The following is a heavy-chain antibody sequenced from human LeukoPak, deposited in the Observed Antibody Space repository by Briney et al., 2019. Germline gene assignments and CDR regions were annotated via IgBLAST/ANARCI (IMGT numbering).Heavy chain of an antibody. D-gene: IGHD2-2*01. V-gene: IGHV5-51*01. CDR1: GYSFTNYW. CDR2: IYPGDSDT. CDR3: ARHCTTTTCPFDP. J-gene: IGHJ5*02. Sequence: GESLKISCKGSGYSFTNYWIGWVRQMPGKGLEWMGIIYPGDSDTRYSPSFEGQVTISADKSIGTAYLQWSSLKASDSAMYYCARHCTTTTCPFDPWGQGTLVTVSS.